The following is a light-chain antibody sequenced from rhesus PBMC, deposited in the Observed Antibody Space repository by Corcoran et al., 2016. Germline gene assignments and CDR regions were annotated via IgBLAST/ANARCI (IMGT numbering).Light chain of an antibody. CDR1: QSLLDSEDGNTY. J-gene: IGKJ1*01. CDR3: MQALEFPWT. Sequence: DIVMTQTPLSLPVTPGEPASISCRSSQSLLDSEDGNTYLDWYLQTPGQSPQLLIYEVSNRASGFPERFRGSGSDTDFTLKISRVEAEDVGVYYCMQALEFPWTFGQGTKVEIK. V-gene: IGKV2-104*02. CDR2: EVS.